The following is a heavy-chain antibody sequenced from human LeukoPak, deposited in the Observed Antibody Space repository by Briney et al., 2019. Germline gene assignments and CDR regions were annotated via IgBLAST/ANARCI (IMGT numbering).Heavy chain of an antibody. CDR3: ARSTYYYDSSGPDY. J-gene: IGHJ4*02. V-gene: IGHV3-23*01. CDR1: GFTFSSYA. CDR2: ISDSGGST. D-gene: IGHD3-22*01. Sequence: PGGSLRLSCAASGFTFSSYAMSWVRQAPGRGLEWVSAISDSGGSTYYADSVKGRFTISRDNSKNTLYLQMNSLRAEDTAVYYCARSTYYYDSSGPDYWGQGTLVTVSS.